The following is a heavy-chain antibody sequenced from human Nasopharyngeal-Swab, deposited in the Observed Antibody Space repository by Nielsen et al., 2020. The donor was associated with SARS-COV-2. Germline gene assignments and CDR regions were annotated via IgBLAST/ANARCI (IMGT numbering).Heavy chain of an antibody. D-gene: IGHD4-11*01. Sequence: WVRQAPGQGLEWMGGIIPIFGTANYAQKFQGRVTITADESTSTAYMELSSLRSEVTAVYYCARGLTTVTTYYYYGMDVWGQGTTVTVSS. J-gene: IGHJ6*02. CDR3: ARGLTTVTTYYYYGMDV. CDR2: IIPIFGTA. V-gene: IGHV1-69*01.